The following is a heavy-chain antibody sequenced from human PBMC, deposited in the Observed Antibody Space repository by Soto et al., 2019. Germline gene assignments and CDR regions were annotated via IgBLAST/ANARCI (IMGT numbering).Heavy chain of an antibody. CDR3: AKDGTLFGVVTHFDY. CDR1: GFTFSNYA. J-gene: IGHJ4*02. Sequence: EVQLLESGGGLVQPGGSLRLACAGSGFTFSNYAMSWVRQAPGKGLEWVSVIGGSGGSTYYADSVRGRFTVSRDNSKNTVFLQLNSLRAEDTALYYCAKDGTLFGVVTHFDYWGQGTLVTVSS. CDR2: IGGSGGST. D-gene: IGHD3-3*01. V-gene: IGHV3-23*01.